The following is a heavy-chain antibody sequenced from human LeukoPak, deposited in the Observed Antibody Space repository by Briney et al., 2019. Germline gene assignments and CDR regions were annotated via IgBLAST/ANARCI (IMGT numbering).Heavy chain of an antibody. V-gene: IGHV3-23*01. Sequence: PGGSLRLSCSASGFTLSNYWMSWVRQAPGKGLEWVSAISGSGVSTYYADSVKGRFTVSRDNSKNTLYLQMSSLRAEDTAVYYCAKDERNWNYNLASQTYDWGQGTLVTVSS. CDR2: ISGSGVST. D-gene: IGHD1-7*01. CDR3: AKDERNWNYNLASQTYD. CDR1: GFTLSNYW. J-gene: IGHJ4*02.